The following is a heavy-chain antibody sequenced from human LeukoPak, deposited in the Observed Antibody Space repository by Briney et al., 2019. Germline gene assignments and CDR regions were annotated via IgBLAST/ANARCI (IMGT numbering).Heavy chain of an antibody. J-gene: IGHJ4*02. CDR3: ARAAIRGYSGCDLETFDY. CDR1: GFTFSSYS. V-gene: IGHV3-48*01. Sequence: GGSLRLSCAASGFTFSSYSMNWVRQAPGKGLEWVSYISSSSSTIYYADSVKGRFTISRDNAKNSLYLQMNSLRAEDTAVYYCARAAIRGYSGCDLETFDYWGQGTLVTVSS. CDR2: ISSSSSTI. D-gene: IGHD5-12*01.